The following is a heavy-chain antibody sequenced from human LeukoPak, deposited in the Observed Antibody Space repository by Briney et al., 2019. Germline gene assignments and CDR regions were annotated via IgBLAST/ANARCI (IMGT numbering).Heavy chain of an antibody. V-gene: IGHV1-2*02. CDR2: INPNDGDT. CDR1: GYTFTDYY. CDR3: ARASFLYCSSTTCLFDY. D-gene: IGHD2-2*01. J-gene: IGHJ4*02. Sequence: ASVKVSCKASGYTFTDYYMHWVRHAPGQGFEWMGWINPNDGDTNYAQNFQGRVTMTRDTSISTAHMEVSRLRSDDTAVYYCARASFLYCSSTTCLFDYWGQGTLVTVSS.